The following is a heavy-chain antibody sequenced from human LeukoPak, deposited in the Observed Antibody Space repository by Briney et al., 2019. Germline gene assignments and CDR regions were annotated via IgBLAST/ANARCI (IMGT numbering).Heavy chain of an antibody. CDR1: GFTFSSYN. V-gene: IGHV3-21*01. J-gene: IGHJ4*02. D-gene: IGHD4-23*01. CDR3: AKDLTTVVSRGDY. CDR2: ITSGSSYI. Sequence: PGGSLRLSCAASGFTFSSYNMNWVRQAPGKGLEWVSSITSGSSYIYYADSVKGRFTISRDNSKNTLYLQMNSLRAEDTAVYYCAKDLTTVVSRGDYWGQGTLVTVSS.